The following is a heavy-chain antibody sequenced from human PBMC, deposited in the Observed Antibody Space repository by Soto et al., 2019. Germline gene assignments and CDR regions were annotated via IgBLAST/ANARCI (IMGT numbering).Heavy chain of an antibody. CDR3: AGGEFASSSFHYYYYAVDV. CDR2: INHSGST. V-gene: IGHV4-34*01. D-gene: IGHD6-6*01. CDR1: GGSFRDYF. J-gene: IGHJ6*02. Sequence: SETLSLTCAVYGGSFRDYFWTRIRQPPGKGLEWIGEINHSGSTNFNPSLKSRGAISADTSKNQLPLRVNSVTAADTAVYYCAGGEFASSSFHYYYYAVDVWGQGTTVTVSS.